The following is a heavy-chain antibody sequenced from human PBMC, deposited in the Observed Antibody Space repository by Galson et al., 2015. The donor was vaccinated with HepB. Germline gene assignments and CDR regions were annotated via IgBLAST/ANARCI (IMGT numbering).Heavy chain of an antibody. CDR3: AKDIDPVVGYYGSGSYYTH. J-gene: IGHJ4*02. CDR2: IRWNSGSI. CDR1: GLTFDEYA. D-gene: IGHD3-10*01. Sequence: SPRLPCRASGLTFDEYAKHRVRLARGTGVECLAGIRWNSGSIGYADYVKGRFTISRDNATNSLYLQMNSLRAEDTALYYCAKDIDPVVGYYGSGSYYTHWGQGTLVTVSS. V-gene: IGHV3-9*01.